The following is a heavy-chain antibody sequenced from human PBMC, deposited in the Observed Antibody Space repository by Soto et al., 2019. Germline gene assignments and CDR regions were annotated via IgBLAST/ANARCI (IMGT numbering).Heavy chain of an antibody. J-gene: IGHJ4*02. V-gene: IGHV4-31*03. CDR1: GGSISSGGYY. D-gene: IGHD5-18*01. CDR2: IYYSGST. Sequence: QVQLQESGPGLVKPSQTLSHTCTVSGGSISSGGYYWSWIRQHPGKGLEWIGYIYYSGSTYYNPSLKSRVTISVDTSKNQFSLKLSSVTAADTAVYYCAREVGMLLARGYSYGYFDYWGQGTLVTVSS. CDR3: AREVGMLLARGYSYGYFDY.